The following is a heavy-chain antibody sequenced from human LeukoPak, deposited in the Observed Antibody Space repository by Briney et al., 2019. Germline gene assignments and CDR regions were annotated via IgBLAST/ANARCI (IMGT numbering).Heavy chain of an antibody. J-gene: IGHJ4*02. Sequence: QSGGSLRLSCAASGFTFSNYSMSWVRQAPGKGLEWVSIITGSGTGTYFAGSVKGRFTISRDNSKDMLYLQMNYLRAEDTAVYYCARARSAGLRLYYFNSWAQGTLVTVSS. D-gene: IGHD4-17*01. CDR2: ITGSGTGT. CDR1: GFTFSNYS. V-gene: IGHV3-23*01. CDR3: ARARSAGLRLYYFNS.